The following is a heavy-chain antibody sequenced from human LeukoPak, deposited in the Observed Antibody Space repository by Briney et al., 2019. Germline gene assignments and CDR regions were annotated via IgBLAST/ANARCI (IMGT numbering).Heavy chain of an antibody. CDR3: ARGGYQLLYPAYYYYMAV. CDR2: ISAYNGNT. V-gene: IGHV1-18*01. J-gene: IGHJ6*03. D-gene: IGHD2-2*02. CDR1: GYTFTSYG. Sequence: ASVKVSCKASGYTFTSYGISWVRQAPGQGLEWMGWISAYNGNTNYAQKLQGRVTMTTDTSTSTAYMELRSLRSDDTAVYYCARGGYQLLYPAYYYYMAVWGKGTTVTVSS.